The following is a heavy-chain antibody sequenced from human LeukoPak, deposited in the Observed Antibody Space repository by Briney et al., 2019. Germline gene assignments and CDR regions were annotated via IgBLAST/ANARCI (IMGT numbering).Heavy chain of an antibody. D-gene: IGHD6-13*01. V-gene: IGHV1-8*01. CDR1: GYTFTSYD. Sequence: ASVKVSCKASGYTFTSYDINWVRQATGQGLEGMGWMNPNSGNTGYAQKFQGRVTMTRNTSISTAYMELSSLRSEDTAVYYCARDLIAAAGTPRGYNWFDPWGQGTLVTVSS. J-gene: IGHJ5*02. CDR2: MNPNSGNT. CDR3: ARDLIAAAGTPRGYNWFDP.